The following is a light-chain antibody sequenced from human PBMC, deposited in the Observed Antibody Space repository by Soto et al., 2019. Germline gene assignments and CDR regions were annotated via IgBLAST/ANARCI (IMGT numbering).Light chain of an antibody. CDR3: SSYTTSSTPLYV. J-gene: IGLJ1*01. CDR1: SRDVGAYNF. V-gene: IGLV2-14*01. CDR2: EVR. Sequence: QSALTQPASVSGSPGQSITISCTGTSRDVGAYNFVSWYQQHPGKAPKLIIYEVRNRPSGVSNRFSGSKSGNTASLTISGLQSEDEADHYCSSYTTSSTPLYVFGTGTKVTVL.